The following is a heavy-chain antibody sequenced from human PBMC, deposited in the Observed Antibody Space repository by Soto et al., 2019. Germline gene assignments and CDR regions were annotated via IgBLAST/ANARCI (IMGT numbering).Heavy chain of an antibody. J-gene: IGHJ6*02. D-gene: IGHD5-18*01. Sequence: SETLSLTCPVSGGSISSSSYYWGWIRQPPGKGLEWIGSIYYSGSTYYNPSLKSRVTISVDTSKNQFSLKLSSVTAADTAVYYCARSYRGYSYDVYYYYYGMDVWGQGTTVTVSS. CDR2: IYYSGST. CDR3: ARSYRGYSYDVYYYYYGMDV. CDR1: GGSISSSSYY. V-gene: IGHV4-39*01.